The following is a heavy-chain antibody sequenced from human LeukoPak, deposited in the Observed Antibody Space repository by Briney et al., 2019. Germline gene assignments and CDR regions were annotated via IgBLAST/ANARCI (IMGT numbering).Heavy chain of an antibody. CDR2: ISYDGSSQ. CDR1: GFTFRSYA. V-gene: IGHV3-30-3*01. J-gene: IGHJ6*02. CDR3: ARGGREIYYYYYGMDV. Sequence: GRSLRLSCAASGFTFRSYAMHWVRQAPGKGLEWVAVISYDGSSQYYTGSVKGRFTISRDNSKNTLYLQMNSLRVEDTAVYYCARGGREIYYYYYGMDVWGQGTTVTVSS. D-gene: IGHD1-26*01.